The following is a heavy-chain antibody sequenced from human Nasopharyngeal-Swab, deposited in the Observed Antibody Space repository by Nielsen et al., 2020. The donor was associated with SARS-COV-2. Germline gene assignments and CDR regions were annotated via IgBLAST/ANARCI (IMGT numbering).Heavy chain of an antibody. CDR3: ARGRWGIAAAGNFDY. J-gene: IGHJ4*02. CDR1: GGSISSGGYS. CDR2: IYHSGST. Sequence: SETLSLTCVVSGGSISSGGYSWSWIRQPPGKGLEWIGYIYHSGSTYYNPSLKSRVTISVDRSKNQFSLKLSSVTAADTAVYYCARGRWGIAAAGNFDYWGQGTLVTVSS. D-gene: IGHD6-13*01. V-gene: IGHV4-30-2*01.